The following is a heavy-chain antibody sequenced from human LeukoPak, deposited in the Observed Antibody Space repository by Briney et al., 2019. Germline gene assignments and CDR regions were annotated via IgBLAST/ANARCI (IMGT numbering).Heavy chain of an antibody. J-gene: IGHJ4*02. CDR1: GGSISSGSYY. CDR3: ASTFNGDIDY. D-gene: IGHD4-17*01. V-gene: IGHV4-61*02. CDR2: IYTSGST. Sequence: PSQTLSLTCTVSGGSISSGSYYWSWIRQPAGKGLEWIGRIYTSGSTNYNPSLKSRVTISVDTSKNQFSRKLSSVTAADTAVYYCASTFNGDIDYWGQGTLVTVSS.